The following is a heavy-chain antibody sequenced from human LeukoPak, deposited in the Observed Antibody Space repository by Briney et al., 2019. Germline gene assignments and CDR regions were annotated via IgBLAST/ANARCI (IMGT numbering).Heavy chain of an antibody. V-gene: IGHV4-30-2*01. CDR2: IYHSGST. CDR3: ARVDRRDAFDI. CDR1: GGSFSGYY. D-gene: IGHD3-9*01. Sequence: SETLSLTCAVYGGSFSGYYWSWIRQPPGKGLEWIGYIYHSGSTYYNPSLKSRVTISVDRSKNQFSLKLSSVTAADTAVYYCARVDRRDAFDIWGQGTMVTVSS. J-gene: IGHJ3*02.